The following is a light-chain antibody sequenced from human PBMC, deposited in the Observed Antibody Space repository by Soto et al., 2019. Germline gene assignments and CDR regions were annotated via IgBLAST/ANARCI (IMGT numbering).Light chain of an antibody. J-gene: IGLJ1*01. CDR1: RSNVGTNL. CDR3: AVWDDGLNGYV. V-gene: IGLV1-44*01. CDR2: AHI. Sequence: QSVLTQPPSASATPGQRVTISCSGRRSNVGTNLVNWYQQLPGTAPKLLIYAHIQRPSGVPDRFSGSTSGTSASLAISGLQSEDEADYYCAVWDDGLNGYVFGTGTKVTVL.